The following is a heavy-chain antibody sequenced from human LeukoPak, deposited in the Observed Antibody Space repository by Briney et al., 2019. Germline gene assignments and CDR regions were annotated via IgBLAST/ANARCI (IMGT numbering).Heavy chain of an antibody. CDR1: GYTFTSYA. J-gene: IGHJ4*02. D-gene: IGHD5-18*01. Sequence: ASVKVSCKASGYTFTSYAMHWVRQAPGQRLEWMGWSNAGNGNTKYSQEFQGRVTITRDTSASTAYMELSSLRSDDTAVYYCAREEAMVDYFDYWGQGTLVTVSS. CDR2: SNAGNGNT. CDR3: AREEAMVDYFDY. V-gene: IGHV1-3*02.